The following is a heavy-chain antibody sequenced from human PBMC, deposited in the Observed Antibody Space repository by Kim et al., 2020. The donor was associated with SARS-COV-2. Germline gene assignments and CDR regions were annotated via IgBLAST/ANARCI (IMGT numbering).Heavy chain of an antibody. D-gene: IGHD3-10*01. J-gene: IGHJ5*02. CDR1: GGTFSSYA. CDR3: ARVGVRGRNWFDP. CDR2: IIPIFGTA. V-gene: IGHV1-69*13. Sequence: SVKVSRKASGGTFSSYAISWVRQAPGQGLEWMGGIIPIFGTANYAQKFQGRVTITADESTSTAYMELSSLRSEDTAVYYCARVGVRGRNWFDPWGQGTLVTVSS.